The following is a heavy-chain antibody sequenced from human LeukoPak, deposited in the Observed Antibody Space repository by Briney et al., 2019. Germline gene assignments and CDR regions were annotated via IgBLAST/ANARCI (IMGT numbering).Heavy chain of an antibody. CDR2: IYYSGNT. CDR1: GGSFSSSGYY. CDR3: ARRCQAGMAAAGGADY. Sequence: SETLSLTCTVSGGSFSSSGYYWGWIRQPPGKGLEWIASIYYSGNTYYNPSLKSRVTISINTSKNQFSLKLSSVTAADTAFYYCARRCQAGMAAAGGADYWGQGTLVTVSS. D-gene: IGHD6-13*01. J-gene: IGHJ4*02. V-gene: IGHV4-39*01.